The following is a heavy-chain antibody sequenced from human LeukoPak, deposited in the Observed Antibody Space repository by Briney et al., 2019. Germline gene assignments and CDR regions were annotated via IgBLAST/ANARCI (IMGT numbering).Heavy chain of an antibody. CDR1: EITFSDYY. D-gene: IGHD1-26*01. J-gene: IGHJ2*01. CDR2: ISSSSSYT. CDR3: AREIGTDSGRYFDL. V-gene: IGHV3-11*05. Sequence: GRSLRLSCAASEITFSDYYMSWIRQAPGKWLEWVSYISSSSSYTNYTDSMKGRFTISRDNAKNSLYLQMNSLRAEDTAVYYCAREIGTDSGRYFDLWGRGTLVTVSS.